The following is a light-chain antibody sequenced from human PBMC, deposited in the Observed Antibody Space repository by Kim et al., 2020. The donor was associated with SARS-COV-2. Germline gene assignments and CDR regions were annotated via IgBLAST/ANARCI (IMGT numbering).Light chain of an antibody. J-gene: IGKJ4*01. CDR1: QSVSSSY. V-gene: IGKV3-20*01. CDR2: GSS. CDR3: QQYDNALLA. Sequence: EVVLTQSPGTLSLSPGERATLSCRASQSVSSSYLAWYQQKPGQAPRLLIYGSSSRATGVPHRFSGSGSGTVFTLTISRLEPEDFAVYYCQQYDNALLACGGGTKVEIK.